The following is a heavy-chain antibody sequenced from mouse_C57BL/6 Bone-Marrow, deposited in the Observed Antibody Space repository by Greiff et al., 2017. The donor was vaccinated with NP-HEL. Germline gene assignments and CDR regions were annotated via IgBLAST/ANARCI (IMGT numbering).Heavy chain of an antibody. V-gene: IGHV5-4*01. Sequence: EVQGVESGGGLVKPGGSLKLSCAASGFTFSSYAMSWVRQTPEKRLAWVATISDGGSYTYYPDNVKGRFTISRDNDKNNLNQQTSHLTSEDTAMYYCARDPSTYWGQGTSVTVSS. CDR2: ISDGGSYT. CDR1: GFTFSSYA. CDR3: ARDPSTY. J-gene: IGHJ4*01.